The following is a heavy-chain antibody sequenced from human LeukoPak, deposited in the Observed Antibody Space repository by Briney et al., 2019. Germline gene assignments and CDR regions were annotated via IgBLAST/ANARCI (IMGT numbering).Heavy chain of an antibody. V-gene: IGHV3-23*01. D-gene: IGHD6-13*01. CDR1: GFAFSSYD. Sequence: GGSLRLSCAASGFAFSSYDMNWVRQAPGKGLEWVSGISGSGGSTYYANSVKGRFTISRDNSKNTLYLQMNSLRAEDTAVYYCAKVGGQQQLVDYWGQGTLVTVSS. CDR2: ISGSGGST. CDR3: AKVGGQQQLVDY. J-gene: IGHJ4*02.